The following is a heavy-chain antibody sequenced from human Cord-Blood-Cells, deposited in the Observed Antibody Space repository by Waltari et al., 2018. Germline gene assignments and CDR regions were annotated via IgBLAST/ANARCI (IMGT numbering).Heavy chain of an antibody. J-gene: IGHJ4*02. CDR2: IVWNSGSI. V-gene: IGHV3-9*01. CDR3: AKDFGSGDY. D-gene: IGHD1-26*01. Sequence: EVQMVESGGGLVQPGRSLRLSCAASVFTFVDYAMTWVRQAPGKGLEWVSGIVWNSGSIGYADSVKGLFTISRDNAKKSLYLQMNILRAEDTALYYCAKDFGSGDYWGQGTLVTVSS. CDR1: VFTFVDYA.